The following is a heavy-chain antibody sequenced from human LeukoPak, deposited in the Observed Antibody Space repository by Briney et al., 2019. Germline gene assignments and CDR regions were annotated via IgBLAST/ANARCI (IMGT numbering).Heavy chain of an antibody. CDR1: GFTVSSNS. J-gene: IGHJ4*02. D-gene: IGHD3-16*01. CDR3: ARRADAYSHPYDY. Sequence: GGSLRLSCTVSGFTVSSNSMSWVRQAPGKGLEWVSFIYSDNTHYSDSVKGRFTISRDNSKNTLYLQMNSLRAVDTAVYYCARRADAYSHPYDYWGQGTLVTVSS. CDR2: IYSDNT. V-gene: IGHV3-53*01.